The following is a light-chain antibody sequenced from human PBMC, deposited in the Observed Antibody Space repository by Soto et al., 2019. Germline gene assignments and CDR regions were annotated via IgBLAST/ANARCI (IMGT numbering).Light chain of an antibody. J-gene: IGLJ1*01. CDR1: SSDVGGYNY. V-gene: IGLV2-14*01. Sequence: ALTQPASVSGSPGQSITISCTGTSSDVGGYNYVSWYQQHPGKAPKLMIYDVSNRPSGVSNRFSGSKSGNTASLTISGLQAEDEADYYCSSYTSSSTLPYVFGTGTKLTVL. CDR2: DVS. CDR3: SSYTSSSTLPYV.